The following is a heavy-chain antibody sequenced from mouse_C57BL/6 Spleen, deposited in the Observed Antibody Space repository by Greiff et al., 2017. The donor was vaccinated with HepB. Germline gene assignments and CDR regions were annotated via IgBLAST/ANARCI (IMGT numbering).Heavy chain of an antibody. Sequence: QVQLQQSGPELVKPGASVKISCKASGYSFTSYYIHWVKQRPGQGLEWIGWIYPGSGNTKYNEKFKGKATLTADTSSSTAYMQLSSLTSEDSAVYYCARNYDARFDYWGQGTTLTVSS. J-gene: IGHJ2*01. V-gene: IGHV1-66*01. D-gene: IGHD2-3*01. CDR2: IYPGSGNT. CDR3: ARNYDARFDY. CDR1: GYSFTSYY.